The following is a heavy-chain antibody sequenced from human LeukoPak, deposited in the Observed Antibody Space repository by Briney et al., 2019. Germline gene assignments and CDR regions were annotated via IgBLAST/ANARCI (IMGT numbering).Heavy chain of an antibody. CDR1: GGTFSSYA. J-gene: IGHJ4*02. CDR2: IIPIFGTA. D-gene: IGHD3-3*01. V-gene: IGHV1-69*13. CDR3: AGGTIFGVVIISFDY. Sequence: SVKVTCKASGGTFSSYAISWVRQAPGQGLEWMGGIIPIFGTANYAQKFQGRVTITADESTSTAYMELSSLRSEDTAVYYCAGGTIFGVVIISFDYWGQGTLVTVSS.